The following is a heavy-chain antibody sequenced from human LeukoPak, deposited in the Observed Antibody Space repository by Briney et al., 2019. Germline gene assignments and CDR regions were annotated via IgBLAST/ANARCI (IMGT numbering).Heavy chain of an antibody. J-gene: IGHJ4*02. CDR2: INHSGST. CDR3: ARAPLAIFGVVYRGFDY. D-gene: IGHD3-3*01. CDR1: GGSFSGYY. V-gene: IGHV4-34*01. Sequence: PSETLSLTCAVYGGSFSGYYWSWIRQPPGKGLEWIGEINHSGSTNYNPSLKSRVTISVDTSKNQFSLKLSSVTAADTAVYYCARAPLAIFGVVYRGFDYWGQGTLVTVSS.